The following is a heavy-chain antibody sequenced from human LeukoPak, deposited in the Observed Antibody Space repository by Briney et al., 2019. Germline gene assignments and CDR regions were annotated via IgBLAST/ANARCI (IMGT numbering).Heavy chain of an antibody. CDR3: ARGSRGELLRGYAFDI. D-gene: IGHD1-26*01. CDR1: EFAFSANW. CDR2: ISSSSSYI. J-gene: IGHJ3*02. V-gene: IGHV3-21*01. Sequence: GGSLRLSCAASEFAFSANWMHWVRQAPGRGLVWVSSISSSSSYIYYADSVKGRFTISRDNAKNSLYLQMNSLRAEDTAVYYCARGSRGELLRGYAFDIWGQGTMVTVSS.